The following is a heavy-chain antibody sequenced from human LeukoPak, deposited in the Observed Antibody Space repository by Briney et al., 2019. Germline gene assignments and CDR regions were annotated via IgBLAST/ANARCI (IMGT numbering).Heavy chain of an antibody. V-gene: IGHV4-34*01. CDR1: DGSLSDYY. D-gene: IGHD6-19*01. CDR2: INHSGST. Sequence: PSETLSLTCAVYDGSLSDYYWSWIRQPPGKGLEWIGEINHSGSTNYNPSLKSRVTISVDTSKNQFSLKLSSVTAADTAVYYCARGRGALYSSGPGYWGQGTLVTVSS. CDR3: ARGRGALYSSGPGY. J-gene: IGHJ4*02.